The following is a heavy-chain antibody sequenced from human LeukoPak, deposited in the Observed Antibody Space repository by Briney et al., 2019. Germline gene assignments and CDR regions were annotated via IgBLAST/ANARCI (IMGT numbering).Heavy chain of an antibody. CDR1: GFTFSSYA. CDR2: ISGSGGST. J-gene: IGHJ6*02. V-gene: IGHV3-23*01. D-gene: IGHD3-22*01. CDR3: ARDGGRMIGRNYYYYGMDV. Sequence: GGSLRLSCAASGFTFSSYAMSWVRQAPGKGREWVSAISGSGGSTYYADSVKGRFTVSRDNAKNSLYLQMNSLRAEDTTVYYCARDGGRMIGRNYYYYGMDVWGQGTTVTVSS.